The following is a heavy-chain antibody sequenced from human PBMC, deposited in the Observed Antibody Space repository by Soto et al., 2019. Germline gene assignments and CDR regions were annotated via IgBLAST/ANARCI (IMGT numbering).Heavy chain of an antibody. J-gene: IGHJ5*02. CDR1: GGTFSSYG. Sequence: GASVKVSCKASGGTFSSYGSICVRPDPVKGLEWMGGIIPIFGTANYAQKFQGRVTITADESTSTAYMELSSLRSEDTAVYYCARAHLGSDRYILAPFDPWGQGTLVTVS. CDR3: ARAHLGSDRYILAPFDP. V-gene: IGHV1-69*13. CDR2: IIPIFGTA. D-gene: IGHD2-15*01.